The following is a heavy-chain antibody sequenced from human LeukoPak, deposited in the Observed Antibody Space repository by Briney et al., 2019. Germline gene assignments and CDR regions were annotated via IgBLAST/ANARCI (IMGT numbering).Heavy chain of an antibody. Sequence: ASVKVSFKASGYTFTNFEINWVRQVAGQGLEWMGWMRPNSGETVNVQKFQGRVTMTRDISTSTAYMELTGLRSDDTAVYFCARGYCSGGGCYTAEYLPHWGQGTLVTVSS. CDR3: ARGYCSGGGCYTAEYLPH. J-gene: IGHJ1*01. V-gene: IGHV1-8*02. D-gene: IGHD2-15*01. CDR1: GYTFTNFE. CDR2: MRPNSGET.